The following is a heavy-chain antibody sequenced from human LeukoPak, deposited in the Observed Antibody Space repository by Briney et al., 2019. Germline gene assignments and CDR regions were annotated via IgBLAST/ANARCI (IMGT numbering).Heavy chain of an antibody. CDR1: GFTFSSYA. Sequence: GGSLRLPCAASGFTFSSYAMSWVRQAPGKGLEWVSAISGSGGSTYYADSAKGRFTISRDNSKNTLYLQLNSLRAEDTAVYYCAKEPDGYYGFDYWGQGTLVTVSS. CDR3: AKEPDGYYGFDY. J-gene: IGHJ4*02. CDR2: ISGSGGST. V-gene: IGHV3-23*01. D-gene: IGHD3-10*01.